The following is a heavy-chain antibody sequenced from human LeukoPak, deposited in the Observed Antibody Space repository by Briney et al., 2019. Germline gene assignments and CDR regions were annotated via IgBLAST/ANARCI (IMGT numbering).Heavy chain of an antibody. D-gene: IGHD4-23*01. CDR2: LNTDGSQR. Sequence: PGGSLRLSCAASGFTFSSYWMSWVRQAPGQGLEWVADLNTDGSQRRYVDSVKGRFTISRDNAKNSMFLEMNSLRAEDTAVYAKYGGNSGMALDIWGQGTMVTVSS. J-gene: IGHJ3*02. CDR3: YGGNSGMALDI. V-gene: IGHV3-7*01. CDR1: GFTFSSYW.